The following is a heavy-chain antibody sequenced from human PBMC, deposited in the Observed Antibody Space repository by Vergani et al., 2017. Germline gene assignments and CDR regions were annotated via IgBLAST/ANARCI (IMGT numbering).Heavy chain of an antibody. CDR2: MYHSGST. Sequence: QVRLQESGPGLVTPSETPSLTCSVSGGSMSGYYWSWIRQPPGKELEWIGYMYHSGSTNYNPSLETRVTISGDTSKNQFSLKLNSVTAADTAVYYCGRVADFYGLGSRLLDLWGQGILVTVSS. CDR3: GRVADFYGLGSRLLDL. J-gene: IGHJ5*02. D-gene: IGHD3-10*01. V-gene: IGHV4-59*01. CDR1: GGSMSGYY.